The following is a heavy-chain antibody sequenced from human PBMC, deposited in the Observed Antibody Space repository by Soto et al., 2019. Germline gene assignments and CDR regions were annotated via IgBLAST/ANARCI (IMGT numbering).Heavy chain of an antibody. D-gene: IGHD2-2*01. Sequence: KPSETLSLTCTVSGDSISDNYWSWIRQPPGKTLEWIGYMYYTGSTNYNPSLKSRVTMSVDTSKNQFSLRLSSVTAADTAVYYCARRIVLGYCSSTSCWGPGWFDPWGQGTLVTVSS. J-gene: IGHJ5*02. CDR3: ARRIVLGYCSSTSCWGPGWFDP. CDR1: GDSISDNY. V-gene: IGHV4-59*08. CDR2: MYYTGST.